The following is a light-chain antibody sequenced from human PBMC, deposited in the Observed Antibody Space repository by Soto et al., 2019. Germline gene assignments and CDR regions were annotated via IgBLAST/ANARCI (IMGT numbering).Light chain of an antibody. CDR1: QIVSSSY. J-gene: IGKJ1*01. V-gene: IGKV3-20*01. CDR2: GTS. CDR3: QQYGASRT. Sequence: ETVLTQSPDTLSLSAGERATLSCRASQIVSSSYSAWYQQKPGQAPRLVMYGTSNRATGIPDRFSGSGSGTDFTLTISSLEREDFAVYYCQQYGASRTFGQGTKVDIK.